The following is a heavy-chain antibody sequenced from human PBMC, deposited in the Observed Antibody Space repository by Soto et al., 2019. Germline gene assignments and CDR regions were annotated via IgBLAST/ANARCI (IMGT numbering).Heavy chain of an antibody. Sequence: EVQLLESGGGLVQPGGSLRLSCAASGFNFSSYAMNWVRQAPGKGLEWVSVISGSDSSTYYADSVKGRFTISRDNSKNTLYVQMNSLRAEDTAIYYCAKAISGYNAPLDHWGQGTRVTVSS. CDR3: AKAISGYNAPLDH. CDR2: ISGSDSST. J-gene: IGHJ4*02. CDR1: GFNFSSYA. V-gene: IGHV3-23*01. D-gene: IGHD5-12*01.